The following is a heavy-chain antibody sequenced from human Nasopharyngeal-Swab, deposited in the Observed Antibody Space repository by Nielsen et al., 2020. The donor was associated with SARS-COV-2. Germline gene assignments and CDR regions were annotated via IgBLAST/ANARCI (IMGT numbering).Heavy chain of an antibody. CDR2: INAGNGNT. CDR3: ARDRYSGYDLDY. V-gene: IGHV1-3*01. J-gene: IGHJ4*02. Sequence: ASVKVSCKASGYTFTSYAMHWVRQAPGHRLEWMGWINAGNGNTKYSQKFQGRVTITRDTSASTAYMELSSLRSDDTAVYYCARDRYSGYDLDYWGQGTLVTVSS. D-gene: IGHD5-12*01. CDR1: GYTFTSYA.